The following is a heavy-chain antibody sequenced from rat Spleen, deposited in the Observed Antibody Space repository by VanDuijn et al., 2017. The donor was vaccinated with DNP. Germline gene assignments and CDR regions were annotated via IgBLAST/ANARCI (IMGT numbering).Heavy chain of an antibody. V-gene: IGHV5-22*01. CDR3: AKGTGGFAH. CDR1: GFTFSDYY. Sequence: EVQLVESGGGLVQPGRSLKLSCAASGFTFSDYYMAWVRQAPTRGLEWVAYIGSDGYAPYYGVSVKGRITISRDNAENTVYLQMNSLRSEDTATYYCAKGTGGFAHWGQGTLVTVSS. J-gene: IGHJ3*01. CDR2: IGSDGYAP. D-gene: IGHD5-1*01.